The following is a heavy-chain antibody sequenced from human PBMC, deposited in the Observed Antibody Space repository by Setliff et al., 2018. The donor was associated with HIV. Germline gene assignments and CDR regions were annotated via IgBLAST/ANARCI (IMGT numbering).Heavy chain of an antibody. J-gene: IGHJ4*02. CDR1: GGSISSYY. Sequence: PSETLSLTCTVSGGSISSYYWSWIRQPPGKGLEWIGYIYYTGSTNYNPSLKSRVTISVDTSKNQFSLKLSPVTAADTAVYYCARSLYYHGSGRSYFDYWGQGTLVTVSS. CDR3: ARSLYYHGSGRSYFDY. CDR2: IYYTGST. D-gene: IGHD3-10*01. V-gene: IGHV4-59*01.